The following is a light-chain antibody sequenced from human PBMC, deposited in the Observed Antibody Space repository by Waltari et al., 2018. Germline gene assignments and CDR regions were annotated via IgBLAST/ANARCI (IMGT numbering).Light chain of an antibody. V-gene: IGKV4-1*01. J-gene: IGKJ1*01. CDR2: WAS. CDR1: QIVLYSSDNKNF. Sequence: DIVMTQSPDSLAVSLGERATINCKSSQIVLYSSDNKNFFAWYQQKPGQPPKLLIYWASTRESGVPDRFSGSGSGTDFTLTISSLQAEDVAVYYCQQYYSTPWTFAQGTKVEIK. CDR3: QQYYSTPWT.